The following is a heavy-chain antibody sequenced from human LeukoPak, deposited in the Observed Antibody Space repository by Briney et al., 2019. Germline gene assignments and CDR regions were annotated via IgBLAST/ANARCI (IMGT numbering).Heavy chain of an antibody. V-gene: IGHV4-34*09. CDR1: GGSFSGYY. CDR2: INHSGST. J-gene: IGHJ4*02. Sequence: SETLSLTCAVYGGSFSGYYWSWIRQPPGKGLEWIGEINHSGSTYYNPSLKSRVTISVDTSKNQFSLKLSSVTAADTAVYYCARETNYYDSSGYSSYYFDYWGQGTLVTVSS. CDR3: ARETNYYDSSGYSSYYFDY. D-gene: IGHD3-22*01.